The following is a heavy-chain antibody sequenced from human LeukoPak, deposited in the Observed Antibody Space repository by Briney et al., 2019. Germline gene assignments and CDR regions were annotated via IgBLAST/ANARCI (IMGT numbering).Heavy chain of an antibody. D-gene: IGHD6-19*01. CDR1: GFSLSIAGVG. CDR3: AHRYASGWFFDYFDL. V-gene: IGHV2-5*01. Sequence: FGPTLVKPTQTLTLTCTFSGFSLSIAGVGVGWIRQPPGKPLEWLALIYWNDEKRYNPSLQSRLTITKDTSRNKVVLTMTDLDPVDTATYYCAHRYASGWFFDYFDLWGQGTLVTVSS. J-gene: IGHJ4*02. CDR2: IYWNDEK.